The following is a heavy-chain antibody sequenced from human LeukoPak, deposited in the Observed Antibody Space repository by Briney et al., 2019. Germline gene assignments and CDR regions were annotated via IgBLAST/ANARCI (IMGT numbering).Heavy chain of an antibody. J-gene: IGHJ6*02. CDR3: ARGAYYYDSGGLNYYYYGMDV. CDR1: GYTLTSYG. V-gene: IGHV1-18*01. CDR2: ICAYIGNT. D-gene: IGHD3-22*01. Sequence: ASVKVSCKASGYTLTSYGISWVRQAPGQGLEWMGWICAYIGNTNYAQKPQGRVTMTPDTSTSTAYMGLRSLRSDDTAVYYCARGAYYYDSGGLNYYYYGMDVWGQGTTVTVSS.